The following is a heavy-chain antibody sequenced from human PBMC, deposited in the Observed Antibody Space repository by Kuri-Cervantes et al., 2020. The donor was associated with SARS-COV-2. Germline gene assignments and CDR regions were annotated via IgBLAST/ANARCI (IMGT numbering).Heavy chain of an antibody. CDR3: ARDRGIAAADLYYYYYGMDV. V-gene: IGHV1-69*13. D-gene: IGHD6-13*01. CDR2: IIPIFGTA. CDR1: GGTFSSYA. Sequence: SVKVSCKASGGTFSSYAISWVRQAPGQGLEWMGGIIPIFGTANYAQKFQGRVTITADESTSTAYMELSSLRAEDTAVYYCARDRGIAAADLYYYYYGMDVWGQGTTVTVSS. J-gene: IGHJ6*02.